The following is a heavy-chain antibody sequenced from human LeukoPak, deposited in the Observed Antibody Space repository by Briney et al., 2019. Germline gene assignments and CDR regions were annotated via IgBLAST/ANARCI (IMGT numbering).Heavy chain of an antibody. CDR1: GFTFSSYG. CDR3: AKDLYGDYEGGAFDI. V-gene: IGHV3-30*02. CDR2: IRYDGSNK. D-gene: IGHD4-17*01. Sequence: GALRLSCAASGFTFSSYGMHWVRQAPGKGLEWVAVIRYDGSNKYYADSVKGRFTISRDNSKNTLYLQMNSLRAEDTAVYYCAKDLYGDYEGGAFDIWGQGTMVTVSS. J-gene: IGHJ3*02.